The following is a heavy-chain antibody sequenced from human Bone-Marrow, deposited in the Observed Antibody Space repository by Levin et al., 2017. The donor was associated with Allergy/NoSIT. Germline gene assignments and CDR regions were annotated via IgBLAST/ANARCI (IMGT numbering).Heavy chain of an antibody. Sequence: ASVKVSCKASGYTYSNYGISWVRQAPGQGLEWMGWISGNNGNTQYAQNFQGRVTMTTDTSTTTAHMELRSLRSDDTAVYYCARVNGNNWWGAFDVWGQGTTVTVSS. V-gene: IGHV1-18*01. CDR3: ARVNGNNWWGAFDV. CDR2: ISGNNGNT. J-gene: IGHJ3*01. CDR1: GYTYSNYG. D-gene: IGHD1-1*01.